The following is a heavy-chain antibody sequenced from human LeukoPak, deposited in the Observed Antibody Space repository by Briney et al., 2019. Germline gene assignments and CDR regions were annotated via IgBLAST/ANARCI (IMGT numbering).Heavy chain of an antibody. D-gene: IGHD1-26*01. CDR2: ISSSSSYI. CDR1: GFTFSSYE. Sequence: GGSLRLSCAASGFTFSSYEMNWVRQAPGKGLEWVSSISSSSSYIYYADSVKGRFTISRDNAKNSLYLQMNSLRAEDTAVYYCARANAVGATPFDYWGQGTLVTVSS. V-gene: IGHV3-21*01. J-gene: IGHJ4*02. CDR3: ARANAVGATPFDY.